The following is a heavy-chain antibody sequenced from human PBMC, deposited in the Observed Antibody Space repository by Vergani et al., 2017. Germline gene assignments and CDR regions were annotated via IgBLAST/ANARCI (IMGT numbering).Heavy chain of an antibody. Sequence: QVQLQESGPGLVKPSQTLSLTCTVSGGSISSGDYYWSWIRQPPGKGLEWIGYIYYSGSTYYNPSLKSRVTISVDTSKNQFSLKLSSVTAADTAVYYCARVLAYCGGDCYSDAFDIWGQGTMDTVSS. CDR3: ARVLAYCGGDCYSDAFDI. CDR2: IYYSGST. V-gene: IGHV4-30-4*08. CDR1: GGSISSGDYY. D-gene: IGHD2-21*01. J-gene: IGHJ3*02.